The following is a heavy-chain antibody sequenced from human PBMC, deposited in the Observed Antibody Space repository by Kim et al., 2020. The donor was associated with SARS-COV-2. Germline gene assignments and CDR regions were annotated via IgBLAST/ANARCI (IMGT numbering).Heavy chain of an antibody. J-gene: IGHJ5*02. Sequence: SETLSLTCTVSGGSISSSSYYWGWIRQPPGKGLEWIGSIYYSGSTYYNPSLKSRVTISVDTSKNQFSLKLSSVTAADTAVYYCARLYGSGSYYWFDPWAREPWSPSPQ. CDR3: ARLYGSGSYYWFDP. V-gene: IGHV4-39*01. CDR1: GGSISSSSYY. D-gene: IGHD3-10*01. CDR2: IYYSGST.